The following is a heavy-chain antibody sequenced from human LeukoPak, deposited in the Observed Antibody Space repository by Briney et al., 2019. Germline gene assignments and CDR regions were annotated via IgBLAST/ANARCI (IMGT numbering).Heavy chain of an antibody. Sequence: GGSLRLSCAASGFTFSSYAMSWVRQAPGKGLEWVSGISWNSGSIGYADSVKGRFTISRDNAKNSLYLQMNSLRAEDTALYYCAKAANPAVASHIDYWGQGTLVTVSS. CDR3: AKAANPAVASHIDY. J-gene: IGHJ4*02. V-gene: IGHV3-9*01. D-gene: IGHD6-19*01. CDR2: ISWNSGSI. CDR1: GFTFSSYA.